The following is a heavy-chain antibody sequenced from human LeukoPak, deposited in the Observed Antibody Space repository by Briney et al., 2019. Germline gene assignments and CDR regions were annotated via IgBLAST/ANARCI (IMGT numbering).Heavy chain of an antibody. D-gene: IGHD3-16*01. Sequence: GGSLRLSCAASGFTFDDYAMHWVRQAPGKGLEWVSGISWNSGSIGYADSVKGRFTISRDNAKNSLYLQMNSLRAEDTALYYCAKEDRRGRHFDYWGQGTLVTVSS. CDR3: AKEDRRGRHFDY. CDR2: ISWNSGSI. V-gene: IGHV3-9*01. J-gene: IGHJ4*02. CDR1: GFTFDDYA.